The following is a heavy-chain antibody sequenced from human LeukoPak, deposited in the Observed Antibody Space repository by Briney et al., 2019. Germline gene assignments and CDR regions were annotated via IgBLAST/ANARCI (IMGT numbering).Heavy chain of an antibody. Sequence: SETLSLTCTVSDGSLSTYYWNWIRQPPGKGLEWIGYIYYSGSTNYNPSLKSRVTISVDTSKNQFSLKLSSVAAADTAVYYCARLRGGSYSFIDYWGQGTLVTVSS. CDR3: ARLRGGSYSFIDY. CDR1: DGSLSTYY. V-gene: IGHV4-59*08. D-gene: IGHD1-26*01. CDR2: IYYSGST. J-gene: IGHJ4*02.